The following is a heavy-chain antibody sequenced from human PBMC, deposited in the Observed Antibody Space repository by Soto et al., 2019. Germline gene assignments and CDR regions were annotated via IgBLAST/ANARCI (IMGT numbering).Heavy chain of an antibody. J-gene: IGHJ4*02. V-gene: IGHV4-31*03. CDR1: GGSISSGDHY. CDR2: IYYSGSA. CDR3: ARAGCTNGVCHPHY. D-gene: IGHD2-8*01. Sequence: QVQLQESGPGLVKPSQTLSLTCTVSGGSISSGDHYWNWVRQHPGKGLEWIGYIYYSGSAYYNPSLKSRVTISIDTSKIQFSLKLTSVTAADTSVYYCARAGCTNGVCHPHYWGQGTLVSVSS.